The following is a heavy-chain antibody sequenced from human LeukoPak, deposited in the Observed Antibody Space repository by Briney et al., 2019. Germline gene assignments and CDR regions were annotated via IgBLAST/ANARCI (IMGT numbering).Heavy chain of an antibody. D-gene: IGHD3-9*01. CDR3: ARQYYDILTGINWFDP. V-gene: IGHV3-23*01. CDR2: ISGSGGST. Sequence: PGGSLRLSCAASGFTFGIYAMSWVRQAPGKGLEWVSAISGSGGSTYYADSVKGRFTISRDNAKNSLYLQMNSLRAEDTAVYYCARQYYDILTGINWFDPWGQGTLVTVSS. CDR1: GFTFGIYA. J-gene: IGHJ5*02.